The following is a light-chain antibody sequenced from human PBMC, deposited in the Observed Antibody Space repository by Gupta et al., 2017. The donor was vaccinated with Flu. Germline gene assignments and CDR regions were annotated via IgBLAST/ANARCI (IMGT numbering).Light chain of an antibody. J-gene: IGLJ3*02. CDR2: RDT. V-gene: IGLV3-25*02. Sequence: SYELTPPPSVSVSPGQTARITCSGDALPNQFAYWYQQKPGQAPVLVMYRDTERHSGSPERFSGSNSGTIGTLTISGVQAEEEADYYCQSADSNGGDPWVFGGGTKLTVL. CDR3: QSADSNGGDPWV. CDR1: ALPNQF.